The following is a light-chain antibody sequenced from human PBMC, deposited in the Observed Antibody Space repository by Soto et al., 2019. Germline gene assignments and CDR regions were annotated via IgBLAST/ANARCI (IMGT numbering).Light chain of an antibody. CDR3: SSYSISTAYL. Sequence: QSELTQPASVSGSPGQSIAIAGTGTSSDVGGYDYVSWYQLHPGKAPKLMVFEVSNRPSGVSYRFSGSKSGNTASLTISGLQAEDEADYFCSSYSISTAYLFGTGTKVTVL. V-gene: IGLV2-14*01. CDR1: SSDVGGYDY. CDR2: EVS. J-gene: IGLJ1*01.